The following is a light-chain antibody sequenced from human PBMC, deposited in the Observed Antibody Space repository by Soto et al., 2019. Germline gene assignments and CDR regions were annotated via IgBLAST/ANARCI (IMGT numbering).Light chain of an antibody. V-gene: IGKV1-33*01. CDR2: DAT. J-gene: IGKJ5*01. CDR3: HQYDNLPPT. Sequence: DIQMTQSPSSLSSSLGYIVTTTFRASQDINNYLDWYQVKPGKAPKLLIYDATNLETGVPSRFSGSGSRTDFSFTISSLQPEDVAIYYCHQYDNLPPTLGQGTRL. CDR1: QDINNY.